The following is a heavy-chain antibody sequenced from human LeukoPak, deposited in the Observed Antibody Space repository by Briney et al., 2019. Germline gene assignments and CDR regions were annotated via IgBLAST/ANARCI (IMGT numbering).Heavy chain of an antibody. V-gene: IGHV3-30*02. CDR2: IRYDGSNK. D-gene: IGHD2-2*01. CDR3: ARDTVDCSSTSCYEYYYYYYMDV. CDR1: GFTFSSHG. J-gene: IGHJ6*03. Sequence: PGGSLRLSCAASGFTFSSHGMHWVRQAPGKGLEWVAFIRYDGSNKYYADSVKGRFTISRDSSKNTLYLQMNSLRAEDTAVYYCARDTVDCSSTSCYEYYYYYYMDVWGKGTTVTVSS.